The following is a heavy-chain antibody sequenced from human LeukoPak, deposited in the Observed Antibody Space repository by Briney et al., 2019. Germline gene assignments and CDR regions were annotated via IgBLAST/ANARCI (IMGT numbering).Heavy chain of an antibody. CDR1: GGSISSSSYY. D-gene: IGHD3-9*01. V-gene: IGHV4-39*01. Sequence: SETLSLTCTVSGGSISSSSYYWGWIRQPPGTGLEWIGSIYYSGSTYYNPSLKSRVTISVDTSKNQFSLKLSSVTAAVTAVYYCARHGDILTGYELAFDIWGQGTMVTVSS. J-gene: IGHJ3*02. CDR2: IYYSGST. CDR3: ARHGDILTGYELAFDI.